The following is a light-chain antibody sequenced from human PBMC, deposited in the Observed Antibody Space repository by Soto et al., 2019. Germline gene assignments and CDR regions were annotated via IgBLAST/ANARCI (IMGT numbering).Light chain of an antibody. V-gene: IGKV1-39*01. CDR2: AAS. J-gene: IGKJ1*01. CDR1: QGISTY. CDR3: QQSYSSPRT. Sequence: DIQMTQSPSSLSASVGDRVTITCRASQGISTYLNWYQQKPGKAPKLLIYAASSLQSGVPSRLSGSGSETDFTLTISSLQPEDFATYSCQQSYSSPRTFGQGTKVDIK.